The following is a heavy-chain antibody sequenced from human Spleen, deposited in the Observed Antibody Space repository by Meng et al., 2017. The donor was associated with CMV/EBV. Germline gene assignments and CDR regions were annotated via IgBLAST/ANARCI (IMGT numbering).Heavy chain of an antibody. D-gene: IGHD6-13*01. V-gene: IGHV1-2*02. CDR3: ARDKTLVAAGAGY. CDR1: GYRFTSYD. J-gene: IGHJ4*02. CDR2: INPNSGDT. Sequence: ASVQVSCKASGYRFTSYDINWLRQATGQGLEWLGWINPNSGDTNYAQKFQDRVSMTRDTTINTAYMELSRLRSDDTAMYYCARDKTLVAAGAGYWGQGTLVTVSS.